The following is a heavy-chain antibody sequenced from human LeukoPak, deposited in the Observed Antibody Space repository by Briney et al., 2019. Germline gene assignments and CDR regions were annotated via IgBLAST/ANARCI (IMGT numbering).Heavy chain of an antibody. CDR3: AKPQSPFNWNDRSYFDH. V-gene: IGHV3-23*01. J-gene: IGHJ4*02. Sequence: GGSLRLSCAGSAFTFSNYAMGWVRQAPGKGLEWVSGIGGSGGRTYYADSVKGRFTISRDNSKNTLYLQMNSLRAEDTAVYYCAKPQSPFNWNDRSYFDHWGQGTLVTVSS. CDR1: AFTFSNYA. CDR2: IGGSGGRT. D-gene: IGHD1-20*01.